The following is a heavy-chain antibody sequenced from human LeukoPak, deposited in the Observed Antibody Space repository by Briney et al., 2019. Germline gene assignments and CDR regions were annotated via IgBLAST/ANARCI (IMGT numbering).Heavy chain of an antibody. Sequence: GGSLRLSCAASGFTFSSYSMNWVRQAPGKGLEWVSSISSSSYIYYADSVKGRFTISRDNAKNSLYLQMNSLRAEDTAVYYCARGYDTDAFDIWGQGTMVTVSS. V-gene: IGHV3-21*01. CDR1: GFTFSSYS. J-gene: IGHJ3*02. D-gene: IGHD3-9*01. CDR2: ISSSSYI. CDR3: ARGYDTDAFDI.